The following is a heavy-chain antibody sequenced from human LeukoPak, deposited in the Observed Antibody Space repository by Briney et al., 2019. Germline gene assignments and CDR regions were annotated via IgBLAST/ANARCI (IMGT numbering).Heavy chain of an antibody. CDR3: ARDLISSGFDY. D-gene: IGHD3-10*01. Sequence: SETLSLTCTASGGSISSYYWSWIRQPAGKGLEWTGRIYTSGSTNYNPSLKSRVTMSVDTSKNQFSLKLSSVTAADTAVYYCARDLISSGFDYWGQGTLVTVSS. J-gene: IGHJ4*02. CDR1: GGSISSYY. V-gene: IGHV4-4*07. CDR2: IYTSGST.